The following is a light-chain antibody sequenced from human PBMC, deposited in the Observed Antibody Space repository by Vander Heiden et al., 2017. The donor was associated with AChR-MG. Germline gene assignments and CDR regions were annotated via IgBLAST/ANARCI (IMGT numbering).Light chain of an antibody. Sequence: PVVPHPPPAPGAVGRRATISCSGSNSNIGNNIVCWYQQLPGTAPKLLIYSNNQRPSGVPDRFSGSKSGTSASLAISGLQPEDEADYYCATWDDSLNNWVFGGGTKLTVL. CDR1: NSNIGNNI. CDR3: ATWDDSLNNWV. CDR2: SNN. V-gene: IGLV1-44*01. J-gene: IGLJ3*02.